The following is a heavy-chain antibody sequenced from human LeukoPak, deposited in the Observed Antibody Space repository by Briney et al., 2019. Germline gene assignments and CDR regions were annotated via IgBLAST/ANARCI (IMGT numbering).Heavy chain of an antibody. CDR2: ISSSGSTI. J-gene: IGHJ4*02. V-gene: IGHV3-11*01. Sequence: GGSLRLSCAASGFTFSDYYMSWIRQAPGKGLEWVSYISSSGSTIYYADSVKGRFTISRDNAKNSLYLQMNSLRAEDTAVYYCARARGGYDRSGYYQYYFDYWGQGTLVTVSS. D-gene: IGHD3-22*01. CDR1: GFTFSDYY. CDR3: ARARGGYDRSGYYQYYFDY.